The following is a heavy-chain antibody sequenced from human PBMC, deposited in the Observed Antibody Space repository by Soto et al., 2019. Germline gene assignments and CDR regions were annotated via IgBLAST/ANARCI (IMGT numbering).Heavy chain of an antibody. CDR3: ARMGGWFDP. V-gene: IGHV4-30-2*01. CDR2: IYDNGNT. D-gene: IGHD3-16*01. Sequence: QLQLQESGSGLVKPSQTLSLTCAVSGGSISSGGYSWNWIRQAPGKGLEWIGYIYDNGNTYYSPSLKSRVTISVAKSRNQFALNLTSLTAAATAVYFCARMGGWFDPWGQGTLVTVS. CDR1: GGSISSGGYS. J-gene: IGHJ5*02.